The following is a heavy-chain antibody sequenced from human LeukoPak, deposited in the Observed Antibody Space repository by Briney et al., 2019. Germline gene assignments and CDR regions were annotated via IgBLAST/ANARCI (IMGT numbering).Heavy chain of an antibody. CDR1: GFTFSSYG. CDR3: AKSGLSSGWYPYDN. V-gene: IGHV3-30*18. Sequence: GGSLRLSCAASGFTFSSYGMHWVRQAPGKGLEWMAVISYDGNNKYYADSVRGRCTLSRDNSKNTLYLQMNSLRAEDTAVYYCAKSGLSSGWYPYDNWGQGALVTVSS. J-gene: IGHJ4*02. CDR2: ISYDGNNK. D-gene: IGHD6-19*01.